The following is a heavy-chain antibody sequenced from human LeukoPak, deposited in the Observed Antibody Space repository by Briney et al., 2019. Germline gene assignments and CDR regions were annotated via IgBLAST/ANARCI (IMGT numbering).Heavy chain of an antibody. CDR3: ARDRQRYFDWPISSGMDV. Sequence: SETLSLTCAVYGGSFSGYYWSWIRQPPGKGLEWIGEINHSGSTNYNPSLKSRVTISVDTSKNQFSLKLSSVTAADTAVYYCARDRQRYFDWPISSGMDVWGQGTTVTVSS. V-gene: IGHV4-34*01. D-gene: IGHD3-9*01. CDR1: GGSFSGYY. CDR2: INHSGST. J-gene: IGHJ6*02.